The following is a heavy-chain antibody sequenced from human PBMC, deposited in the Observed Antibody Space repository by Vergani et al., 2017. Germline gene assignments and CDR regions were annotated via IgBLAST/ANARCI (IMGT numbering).Heavy chain of an antibody. CDR1: GGSFTSYH. CDR2: IDHTGQP. V-gene: IGHV4-34*01. D-gene: IGHD4-11*01. J-gene: IGHJ6*03. Sequence: VQLQQWGGGLLKPSETLSLTCVVNGGSFTSYHWTWIRQFPGEGLEWVGDIDHTGQPDYNPSLKSRLTRSVDKSRSQFSLTLISVTATDTAIYFCARVNTETNGHLYYYYYMDVWGQGTAVTVS. CDR3: ARVNTETNGHLYYYYYMDV.